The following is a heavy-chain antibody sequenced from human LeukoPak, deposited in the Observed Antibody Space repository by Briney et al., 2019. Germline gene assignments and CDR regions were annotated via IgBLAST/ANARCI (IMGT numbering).Heavy chain of an antibody. CDR2: IYYSGST. V-gene: IGHV4-31*03. Sequence: SETLSLTCTVSGGSISSGGYYWSWIRQHPGKGLEWIGYIYYSGSTYYNPSLKSRVTISVDTSKNQFSLKLSSVTAADTAVYYCARDPVAEDSSGYSYFDYWGQGTLVTVSS. J-gene: IGHJ4*02. D-gene: IGHD3-22*01. CDR3: ARDPVAEDSSGYSYFDY. CDR1: GGSISSGGYY.